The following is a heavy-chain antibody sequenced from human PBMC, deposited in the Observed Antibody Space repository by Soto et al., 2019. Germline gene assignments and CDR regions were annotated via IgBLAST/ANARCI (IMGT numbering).Heavy chain of an antibody. CDR1: GYFIGAGGYY. V-gene: IGHV4-31*03. J-gene: IGHJ5*02. D-gene: IGHD6-19*01. CDR2: FYSSGSI. Sequence: QIELQESGPGLVKPSQTLSLTCFVSGYFIGAGGYYWSWIRHHPGKGLEWIGSFYSSGSIIYNPSLRRRVSITGDMSTNQFSMSLTSVTAADTARYYCARMYSSGSGWFHPWGQGTLVTVSS. CDR3: ARMYSSGSGWFHP.